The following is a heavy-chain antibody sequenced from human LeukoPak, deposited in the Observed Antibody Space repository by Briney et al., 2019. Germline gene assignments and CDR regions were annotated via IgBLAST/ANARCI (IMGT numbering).Heavy chain of an antibody. CDR1: GGSISSYY. Sequence: PSETLSLTCTVSGGSISSYYWSWIRQPPGKGLEWIGYIYYSGSTNYNPSLKGRVTISVDTSKSQFSLKLSSVTAADTAVYYCARFAPGQWLVDYWGQGTLVTVSS. CDR2: IYYSGST. J-gene: IGHJ4*02. CDR3: ARFAPGQWLVDY. D-gene: IGHD6-19*01. V-gene: IGHV4-59*01.